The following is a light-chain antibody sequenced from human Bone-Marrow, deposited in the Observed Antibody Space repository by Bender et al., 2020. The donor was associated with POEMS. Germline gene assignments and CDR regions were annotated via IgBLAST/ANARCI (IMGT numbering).Light chain of an antibody. J-gene: IGLJ3*02. Sequence: QSVLTQPPSVSGVPGQRVTISCTGSNSNIGAGYDVQWYQQLPGTAPKLLIYGYNNRPSGVPDRFSGSKSGTSASLAITGLQAEDEGDYYCQSYDNSLGGWVFGGGTKLTVL. CDR1: NSNIGAGYD. CDR3: QSYDNSLGGWV. V-gene: IGLV1-40*01. CDR2: GYN.